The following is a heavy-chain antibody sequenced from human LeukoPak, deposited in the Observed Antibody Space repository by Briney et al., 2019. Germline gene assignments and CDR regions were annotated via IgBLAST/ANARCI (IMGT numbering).Heavy chain of an antibody. CDR2: ISSSSSTI. CDR1: GFTFSSYS. CDR3: AKPPPAAGIKGEDWFDP. V-gene: IGHV3-48*04. Sequence: GGSLRLSCAASGFTFSSYSMNWVRQAPGKGLEWVSYISSSSSTIYYADSVKGRFTISRDNAKNSLFLQMNSLRAEDTAVYYCAKPPPAAGIKGEDWFDPWGQGTLVTVSS. J-gene: IGHJ5*02. D-gene: IGHD6-13*01.